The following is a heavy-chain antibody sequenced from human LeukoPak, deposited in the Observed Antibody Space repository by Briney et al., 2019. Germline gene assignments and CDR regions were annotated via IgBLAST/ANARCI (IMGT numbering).Heavy chain of an antibody. D-gene: IGHD3-16*02. V-gene: IGHV2-5*01. CDR3: AQYYDYVWGSYRHQNYFDY. Sequence: SGPTLLNPPQTLTLTFTFSGFSLSTSGVGVGWIRQPPGKALEWLAPIYWNDDKRYSPSLKSRLTITKDTSKNQVVLTMTNMDPVDTATYYCAQYYDYVWGSYRHQNYFDYWGQGTLVTVSS. CDR1: GFSLSTSGVG. J-gene: IGHJ4*02. CDR2: IYWNDDK.